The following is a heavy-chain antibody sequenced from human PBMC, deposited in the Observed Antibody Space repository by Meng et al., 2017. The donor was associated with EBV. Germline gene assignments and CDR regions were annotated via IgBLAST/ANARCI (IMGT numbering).Heavy chain of an antibody. J-gene: IGHJ5*01. CDR3: ARVSFYDYWSGYSFNWFDS. D-gene: IGHD3-3*01. V-gene: IGHV4-39*01. CDR2: VYYSGNS. CDR1: CYSISSRSYY. Sequence: QLQLYQSGPGLVKLSETLSLTCTVACYSISSRSYYWGWIRQSPGKGLEWIGNVYYSGNSYYNPSLKSRVTISVDASKNQFYLKLISVTAADTAVYFCARVSFYDYWSGYSFNWFDSWGQGTLVTVSS.